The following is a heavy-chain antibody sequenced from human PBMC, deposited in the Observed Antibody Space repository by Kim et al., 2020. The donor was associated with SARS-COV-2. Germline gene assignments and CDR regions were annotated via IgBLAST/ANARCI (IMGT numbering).Heavy chain of an antibody. CDR1: GFTFSSYG. CDR3: ARDEYGSGSSPFDY. Sequence: GGSLRLSCAASGFTFSSYGMHWVRQAPGKGLEWVAVIWYDGSNKYYADSVKGRFTISRDNSKNTLYLQMNSLRAEDTAVYYCARDEYGSGSSPFDYWGQGTLVTVSS. D-gene: IGHD3-10*01. V-gene: IGHV3-33*08. J-gene: IGHJ4*02. CDR2: IWYDGSNK.